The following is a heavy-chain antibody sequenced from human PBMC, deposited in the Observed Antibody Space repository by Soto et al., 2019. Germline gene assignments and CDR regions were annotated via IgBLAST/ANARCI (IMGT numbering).Heavy chain of an antibody. V-gene: IGHV4-30-4*01. Sequence: QLHESGPGVVKPSETLSLTCTVSGDSINNNDYYWNWIRQTPGKGLEWIGYVYYSGSTYYIPSXKSRXSMSVDTXXNQFSLKLSSVTAADTAIYYCARMSYYYDKWYFDLWGRGTLVTVSS. CDR1: GDSINNNDYY. J-gene: IGHJ2*01. CDR2: VYYSGST. CDR3: ARMSYYYDKWYFDL. D-gene: IGHD3-22*01.